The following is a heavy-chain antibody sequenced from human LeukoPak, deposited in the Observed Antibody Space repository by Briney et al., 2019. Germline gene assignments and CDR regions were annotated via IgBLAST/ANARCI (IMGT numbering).Heavy chain of an antibody. D-gene: IGHD3-10*01. CDR1: GFTFSSYA. CDR3: AKDIFTMVRGVVDY. J-gene: IGHJ4*02. Sequence: GGSLRLSCAASGFTFSSYAMSWVRQAPGKGLEWVSGISWNSGSIGYADSVKGRFTISRDNAKNSLYLQMNGLRAEDTALYYCAKDIFTMVRGVVDYWGQGTLVTVSS. V-gene: IGHV3-9*01. CDR2: ISWNSGSI.